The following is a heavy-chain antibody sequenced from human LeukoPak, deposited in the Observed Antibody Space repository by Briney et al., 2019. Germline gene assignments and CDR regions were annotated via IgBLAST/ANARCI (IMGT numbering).Heavy chain of an antibody. Sequence: PGGSLRLSCAASGFTFSNAWMSWVRQAPGKGLEWVGRIKSKTDGGTTDYAAPVKGRSTISRDDSKNTLYLQMNSLKTEDTAVYYCTTGGDFWSGYPYYYYYYGMDVWGQGTTVTVSS. J-gene: IGHJ6*02. V-gene: IGHV3-15*01. CDR2: IKSKTDGGTT. CDR1: GFTFSNAW. D-gene: IGHD3-3*01. CDR3: TTGGDFWSGYPYYYYYYGMDV.